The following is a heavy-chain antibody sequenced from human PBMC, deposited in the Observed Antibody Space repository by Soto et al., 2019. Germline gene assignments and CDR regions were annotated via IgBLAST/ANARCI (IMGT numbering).Heavy chain of an antibody. CDR1: RGSISSGDYF. J-gene: IGHJ4*02. CDR3: ARAYRVTKYGTTASYFDS. V-gene: IGHV4-31*03. Sequence: SETLSLTCTVSRGSISSGDYFWAWIRQHPGKGLEWIGYISESGGSYDSPSLESRVSLSVDTSQNLFSLKLTSVTAAETAAYYCARAYRVTKYGTTASYFDSWGQGPPVTVYS. CDR2: ISESGGS. D-gene: IGHD4-17*01.